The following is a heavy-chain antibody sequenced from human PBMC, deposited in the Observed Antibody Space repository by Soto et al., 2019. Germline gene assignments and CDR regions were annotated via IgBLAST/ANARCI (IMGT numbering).Heavy chain of an antibody. CDR3: VRLIGNSWLDS. Sequence: SQTLSLTCAISGDSVSGVSVTWNWIRQSPSRGLEWLGRTYYRSKWFSEYAVSVKSRVTINPDTSKNQFSLQLNSVTPEDTAVNYCVRLIGNSWLDSWGQGTLVTVSS. CDR2: TYYRSKWFS. D-gene: IGHD2-8*01. V-gene: IGHV6-1*01. CDR1: GDSVSGVSVT. J-gene: IGHJ5*01.